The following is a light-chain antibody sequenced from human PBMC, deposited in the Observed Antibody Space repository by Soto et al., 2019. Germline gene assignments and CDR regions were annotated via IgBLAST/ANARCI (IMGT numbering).Light chain of an antibody. CDR1: QSVSKY. V-gene: IGKV1-39*01. CDR2: GAI. J-gene: IGKJ1*01. Sequence: DIQMTQSPSSLSASVGDRVTITCRASQSVSKYLNWSQQNPGKAPKILIYGAISLHSGVPSRFSGSGSGTDFTLTISNLQPEDLASYYCQQSYSTPGTFGQGTKVEIK. CDR3: QQSYSTPGT.